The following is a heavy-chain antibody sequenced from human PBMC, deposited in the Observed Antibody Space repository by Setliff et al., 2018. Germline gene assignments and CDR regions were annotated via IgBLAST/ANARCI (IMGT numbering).Heavy chain of an antibody. Sequence: VASVKVSCKASGYTFSSYAISWVRQAPGQGLEWLGWISVYSGNTDYAQNFQGRVTMTADTSTSTAYMELGSLTSDDTAVYYCARRPRAVYGSGRRNWFLDYWGQGTLVTVS. J-gene: IGHJ4*02. CDR3: ARRPRAVYGSGRRNWFLDY. CDR1: GYTFSSYA. V-gene: IGHV1-18*01. D-gene: IGHD3-10*01. CDR2: ISVYSGNT.